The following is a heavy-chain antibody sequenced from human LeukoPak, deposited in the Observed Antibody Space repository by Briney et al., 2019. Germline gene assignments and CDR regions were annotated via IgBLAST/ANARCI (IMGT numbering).Heavy chain of an antibody. CDR2: ISAYNGNT. V-gene: IGHV1-18*01. CDR3: ARASRDYGSGSSDY. Sequence: ASVKVSCKASGYTFTSYGISWVRQAHGQGLEWMGWISAYNGNTNYAQKLQGRVTMTTDTSTSTAYMELRSLSSDDTAVYYCARASRDYGSGSSDYWGQGTLVTVSS. D-gene: IGHD3-10*01. J-gene: IGHJ4*02. CDR1: GYTFTSYG.